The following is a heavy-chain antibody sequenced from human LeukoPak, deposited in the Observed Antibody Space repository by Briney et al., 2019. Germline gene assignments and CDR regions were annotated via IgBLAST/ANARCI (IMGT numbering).Heavy chain of an antibody. V-gene: IGHV3-23*01. CDR1: GFTFSSYV. J-gene: IGHJ3*02. CDR3: AKNTAFDI. Sequence: GGSLRLSCAASGFTFSSYVMSWVRQAAGKGLEWVSSTSGSGSSTDYADSVKGRFTISRDNSKRTLYLQMNSLRAEDPAIYYCAKNTAFDIWGQGTMVTVSS. CDR2: TSGSGSST.